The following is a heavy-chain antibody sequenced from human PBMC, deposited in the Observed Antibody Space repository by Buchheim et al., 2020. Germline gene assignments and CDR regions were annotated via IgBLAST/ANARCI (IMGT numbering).Heavy chain of an antibody. V-gene: IGHV4-31*03. CDR1: GGSISSGGYY. J-gene: IGHJ6*02. CDR2: IYYSGST. CDR3: ARAYYDFWSGYLPGDYGMDV. D-gene: IGHD3-3*01. Sequence: QVQLQESGPGLVKPSQTLSLTCTVSGGSISSGGYYWSWIRQHPGKGLEWIGYIYYSGSTYYNPSLKSRVTISVDTSKNQLPLKLSSVTAADTAVYYCARAYYDFWSGYLPGDYGMDVWGQGTT.